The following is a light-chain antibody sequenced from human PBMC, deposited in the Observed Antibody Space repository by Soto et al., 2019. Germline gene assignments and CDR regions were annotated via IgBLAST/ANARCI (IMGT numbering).Light chain of an antibody. CDR3: QQYNSYPIT. J-gene: IGKJ5*01. CDR2: DAY. V-gene: IGKV1-5*01. Sequence: DIQMTQPPSTLSASVVDRVTTTRRASQSISSLLAWYQQKPGKAPKLLIYDAYNFESGVPSRFSGSGSGTEFPLTISSLQPDDFATYYCQQYNSYPITFGQGTRLEIK. CDR1: QSISSL.